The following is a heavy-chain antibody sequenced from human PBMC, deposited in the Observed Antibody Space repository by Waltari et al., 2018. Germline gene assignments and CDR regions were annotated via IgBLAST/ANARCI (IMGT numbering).Heavy chain of an antibody. J-gene: IGHJ4*02. CDR2: IKPDGGDK. CDR3: TRGDF. CDR1: GFTFSSYW. D-gene: IGHD3-3*01. Sequence: EVHLVESGGDLVQPGGYLRLSCAASGFTFSSYWMSWARQAPGKGLEWVGNIKPDGGDKYYADSVKGRFIISRDNTKNSLNLQMNSLRVEDTAVYYCTRGDFWGQGTLVTVSS. V-gene: IGHV3-7*01.